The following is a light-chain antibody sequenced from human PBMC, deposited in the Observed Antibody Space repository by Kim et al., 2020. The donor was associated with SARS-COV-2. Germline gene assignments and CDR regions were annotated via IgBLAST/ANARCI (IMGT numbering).Light chain of an antibody. CDR2: AAS. V-gene: IGKV1-27*01. Sequence: DIQMTQSPSSLSASVGDRVTITCRASQGVGTYLALYQQRPGRVPQLLIYAASTLQSGVSSRFSGSGSGTDFTLTISSLQPEDVATYFCQKYNSAPFTFGPGTKVDIK. J-gene: IGKJ3*01. CDR3: QKYNSAPFT. CDR1: QGVGTY.